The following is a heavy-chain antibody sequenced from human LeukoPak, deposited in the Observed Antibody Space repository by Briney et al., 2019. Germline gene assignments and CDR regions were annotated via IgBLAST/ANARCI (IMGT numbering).Heavy chain of an antibody. D-gene: IGHD4-11*01. CDR2: IYISGNT. Sequence: SETLSLTCTVSGGSISSYYWNWIRQLAGKGLEWIGRIYISGNTNYNPSLKSRVTMSLDTSTNQFSLKLSSVTAADTAVYYCARERSTTINTYFFDSWGPGTLVTVSS. CDR1: GGSISSYY. CDR3: ARERSTTINTYFFDS. V-gene: IGHV4-4*07. J-gene: IGHJ4*02.